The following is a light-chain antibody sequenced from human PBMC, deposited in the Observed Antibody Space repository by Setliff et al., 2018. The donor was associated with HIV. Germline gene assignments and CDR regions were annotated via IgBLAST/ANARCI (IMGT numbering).Light chain of an antibody. V-gene: IGKV3-15*01. CDR2: AAS. CDR1: QSVSSN. J-gene: IGKJ1*01. CDR3: QQYNKWPPKT. Sequence: IVMTQSPDTLSVSPGERATLSCRASQSVSSNLAWYQQKPGQAPRLLIYAASTRATGIPARFSGSGSGTDFTLTISSLQSEDFAVYYCQQYNKWPPKTFGPGTKVDIK.